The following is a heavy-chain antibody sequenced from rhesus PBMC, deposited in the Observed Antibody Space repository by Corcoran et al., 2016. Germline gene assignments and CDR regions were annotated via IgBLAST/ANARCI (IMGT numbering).Heavy chain of an antibody. CDR3: ARARGIAAEGDAFDF. J-gene: IGHJ3*01. Sequence: QLQLQESGPGLVKPSETLSLTCAVSGYSISSGYGWSWFRPPPGKGLEWIGYISYSGSTSYNPSLKSRVTISRDTSKNQFSLKLSSVTAADTAVYYCARARGIAAEGDAFDFWGQGLRVTVSS. CDR1: GYSISSGYG. V-gene: IGHV4-122*02. D-gene: IGHD6-25*01. CDR2: ISYSGST.